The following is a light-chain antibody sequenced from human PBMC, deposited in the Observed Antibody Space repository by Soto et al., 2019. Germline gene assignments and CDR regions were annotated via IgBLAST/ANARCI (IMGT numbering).Light chain of an antibody. J-gene: IGKJ1*01. CDR1: QSVSSGY. CDR3: EHYGNSPS. V-gene: IGKV3-20*01. Sequence: EIVLTQSPGTLSLSPGDGATLSCRASQSVSSGYLAWYQQKPGQAPRLLIYGASRRATGIPDRFSGSGSGTDFTLSMSRLEPEDFAEYWCEHYGNSPSCGQGTKV. CDR2: GAS.